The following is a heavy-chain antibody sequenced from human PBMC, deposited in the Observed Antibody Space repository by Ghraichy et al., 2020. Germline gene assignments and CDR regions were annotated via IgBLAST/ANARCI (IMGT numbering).Heavy chain of an antibody. CDR2: IWYDGSNK. CDR1: GFTFSSYG. CDR3: ASGGDYYDSSGYYLFDY. Sequence: GESLNISCAASGFTFSSYGMHWVRQAPGKGLEWVAVIWYDGSNKYYADSVKGRFTISRDNSKNTLYLQMNSLRAEDTAVYYCASGGDYYDSSGYYLFDYWGQGTLVTVSS. V-gene: IGHV3-33*01. J-gene: IGHJ4*02. D-gene: IGHD3-22*01.